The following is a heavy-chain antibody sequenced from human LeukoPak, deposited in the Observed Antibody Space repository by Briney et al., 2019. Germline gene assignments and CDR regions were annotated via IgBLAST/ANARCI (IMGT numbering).Heavy chain of an antibody. V-gene: IGHV4-34*01. J-gene: IGHJ4*02. D-gene: IGHD3-10*01. Sequence: SETLSLTCAVYGGSFSGYYWSWIRQPPGKGLEWIGEINHSGSTNYNPSLKSRVTISVDTSKNQFSLKLGSVTAADTAVYYCARGLGYYGSGSYLKHWGQGTLVTVSS. CDR2: INHSGST. CDR1: GGSFSGYY. CDR3: ARGLGYYGSGSYLKH.